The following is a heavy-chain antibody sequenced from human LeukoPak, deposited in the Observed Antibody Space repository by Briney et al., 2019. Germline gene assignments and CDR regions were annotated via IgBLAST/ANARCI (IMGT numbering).Heavy chain of an antibody. CDR2: IHTDGSGS. J-gene: IGHJ4*02. D-gene: IGHD3-22*01. Sequence: GGSLRLSCEVSGFTFNNYRMHWVRHVPGKGLVWVSRIHTDGSGSTYADSVKGRFTISRDNAKNILYLQMNWLRAEDTAVYYCARGPVYYYSDTSALDYWGQGTLVTVSS. CDR1: GFTFNNYR. V-gene: IGHV3-74*01. CDR3: ARGPVYYYSDTSALDY.